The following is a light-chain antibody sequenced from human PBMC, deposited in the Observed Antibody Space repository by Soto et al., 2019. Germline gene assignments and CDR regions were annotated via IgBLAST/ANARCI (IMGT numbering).Light chain of an antibody. V-gene: IGKV3-11*01. J-gene: IGKJ1*01. CDR2: YMS. Sequence: EIVLTQSPATLSSSPGETATLSCRASQYVGSRLAWYQHKPGQAPRLLIYYMSKRATGIPARFSGSGSGTDFTLPISSLAPDDFAIYYCHQRQTWPRTFGHGTKVEIK. CDR3: HQRQTWPRT. CDR1: QYVGSR.